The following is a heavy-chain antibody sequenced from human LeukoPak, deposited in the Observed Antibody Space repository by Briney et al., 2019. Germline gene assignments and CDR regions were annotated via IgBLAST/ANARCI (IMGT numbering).Heavy chain of an antibody. CDR1: GYTFIGYY. V-gene: IGHV1-2*02. CDR2: ISPNSGGT. CDR3: ARQVDTTMALPDY. Sequence: GASVKVSCKASGYTFIGYYMHWVRQAPGQGLEWMGWISPNSGGTNYAQKFQGRVTMTTDTSTSTAYMELRSLRSDDTAIYYCARQVDTTMALPDYWGQGTLVTVSS. J-gene: IGHJ4*02. D-gene: IGHD5-18*01.